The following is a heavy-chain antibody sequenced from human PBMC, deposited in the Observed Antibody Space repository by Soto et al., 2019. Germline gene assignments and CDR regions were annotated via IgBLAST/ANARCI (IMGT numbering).Heavy chain of an antibody. J-gene: IGHJ6*02. D-gene: IGHD2-2*01. V-gene: IGHV3-23*01. CDR2: ISGSGGST. CDR1: GFTFSSYA. CDR3: ANYCSSTSCYVDGMDV. Sequence: GGSLRLSCAASGFTFSSYAMSWVRQAPGKGLEWVSAISGSGGSTYYADSVKGRFTISRDNSKNALYLQMNSLRAEDTAVYYCANYCSSTSCYVDGMDVWGQGTTVTVSS.